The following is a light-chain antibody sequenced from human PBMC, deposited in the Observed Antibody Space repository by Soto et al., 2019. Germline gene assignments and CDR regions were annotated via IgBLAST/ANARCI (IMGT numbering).Light chain of an antibody. CDR3: QQANSFPFT. Sequence: DIQMTQAPSFVSAFVGDRVTITCRASQVIDTWLARFQQKPGEAPRLLVYDTSSLQSGVPSRFSGSRSGTLFTLTISSLQPEDFATYYCQQANSFPFTFGPGTKVDIK. CDR2: DTS. V-gene: IGKV1D-12*01. J-gene: IGKJ3*01. CDR1: QVIDTW.